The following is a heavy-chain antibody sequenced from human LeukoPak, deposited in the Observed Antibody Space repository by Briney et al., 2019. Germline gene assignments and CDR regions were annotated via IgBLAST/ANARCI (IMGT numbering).Heavy chain of an antibody. D-gene: IGHD6-19*01. CDR3: ARDASGWRFDY. Sequence: SETLSLTCTVSGGSISSYYWSWIRQPPGKGLEWIGYISYSGSTNYNPSLKSRVTISVDTSKNQFSLKLSSVTAADTAVYYCARDASGWRFDYWGQGTLVTVSS. CDR1: GGSISSYY. V-gene: IGHV4-59*01. J-gene: IGHJ4*02. CDR2: ISYSGST.